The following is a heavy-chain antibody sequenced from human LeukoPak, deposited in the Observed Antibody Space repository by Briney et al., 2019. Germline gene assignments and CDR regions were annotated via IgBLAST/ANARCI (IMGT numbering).Heavy chain of an antibody. CDR1: GGTFSSYA. CDR3: ARVAYGDPARFDI. V-gene: IGHV1-69*13. D-gene: IGHD4-17*01. CDR2: IIPIFGTA. J-gene: IGHJ3*02. Sequence: GASVKVSCKASGGTFSSYAISWVRQAPGQGLEWMGGIIPIFGTANYAQKFQGRVTITADESTSTAYMELSSLRSEDTAVYYCARVAYGDPARFDIWGQGTMVTVSS.